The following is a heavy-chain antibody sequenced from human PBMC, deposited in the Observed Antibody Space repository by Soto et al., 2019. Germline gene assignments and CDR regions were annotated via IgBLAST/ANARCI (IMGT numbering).Heavy chain of an antibody. J-gene: IGHJ6*02. D-gene: IGHD4-17*01. Sequence: GGSLRLSCAASGFTFSSYAMIWVRQAPGKGLEWVSAISGSGGSTYYADSVKGRFTISRDNSKNTLYLQMNSLRAEDTAVYYCAKDTGDYYYGMDVWGQGTTVTVSS. CDR2: ISGSGGST. CDR3: AKDTGDYYYGMDV. CDR1: GFTFSSYA. V-gene: IGHV3-23*01.